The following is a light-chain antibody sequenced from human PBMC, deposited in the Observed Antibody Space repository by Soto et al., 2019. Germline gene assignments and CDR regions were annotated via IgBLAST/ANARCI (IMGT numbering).Light chain of an antibody. CDR2: EVS. V-gene: IGLV2-14*02. J-gene: IGLJ1*01. Sequence: QSVLTQSASVSGSPGQSITFSCTGSSSDVGSSNLVSWYQQHPGKAPKLMIYEVSNRPSGVSDRFSGSKSGNTASLTISGLQAEDEADYYCNSYTNTAARVFGTGTKVTVL. CDR3: NSYTNTAARV. CDR1: SSDVGSSNL.